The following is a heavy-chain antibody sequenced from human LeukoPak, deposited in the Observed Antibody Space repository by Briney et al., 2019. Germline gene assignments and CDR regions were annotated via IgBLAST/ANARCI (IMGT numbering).Heavy chain of an antibody. CDR3: ARGHEYSAYEPLDY. V-gene: IGHV1-18*01. CDR1: GYTFTNYC. D-gene: IGHD5-12*01. Sequence: SVKLSCKASGYTFTNYCINWVRQAPGQGPEWMGWISPYNGNTNYAQKFQHSATMPEETSTTTAYMELRSLRSDDTAVYYCARGHEYSAYEPLDYWGQGTLATVSS. CDR2: ISPYNGNT. J-gene: IGHJ4*02.